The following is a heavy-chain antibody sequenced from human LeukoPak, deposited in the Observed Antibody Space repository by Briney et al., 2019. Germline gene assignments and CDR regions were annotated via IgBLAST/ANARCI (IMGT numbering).Heavy chain of an antibody. CDR3: ARAQTRLRYSGSYFY. D-gene: IGHD1-26*01. Sequence: ASVKVSCKASGYTFTGYYMHWVRQAPGQGLEWMGWINPNSGGTNYAQKFQGRVTMTRDTSISTAYMEPSRLRSDDTAVYYCARAQTRLRYSGSYFYWGQGTLVTVSS. J-gene: IGHJ4*02. V-gene: IGHV1-2*02. CDR1: GYTFTGYY. CDR2: INPNSGGT.